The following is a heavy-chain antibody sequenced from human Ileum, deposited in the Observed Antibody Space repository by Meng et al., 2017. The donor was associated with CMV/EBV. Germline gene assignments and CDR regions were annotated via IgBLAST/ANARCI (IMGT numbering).Heavy chain of an antibody. V-gene: IGHV3-74*01. CDR1: GFTFSSYW. CDR3: ASSGTIVVVPAADYYYGMDV. Sequence: GESLKISCAASGFTFSSYWMHWVRQAPGKGLVWVSRINSDGSSTSYADSVKGRFTISRDNAKNTLYLQMNSLRAEDTAVYYCASSGTIVVVPAADYYYGMDVWGQGTTVTV. CDR2: INSDGSST. J-gene: IGHJ6*02. D-gene: IGHD2-2*01.